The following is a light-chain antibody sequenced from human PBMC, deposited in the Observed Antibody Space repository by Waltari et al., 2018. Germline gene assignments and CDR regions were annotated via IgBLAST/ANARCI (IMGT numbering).Light chain of an antibody. CDR1: QSISSW. CDR2: KAS. Sequence: DILMTQSPSTLSASVGDRVTITCRASQSISSWLAWYQQKPGKAPKLLIYKASSLETGVPSRFSGSGSGTEFTLTISNLQPDDFATHYCQQYNTYSTFGQGTKVEIK. J-gene: IGKJ1*01. V-gene: IGKV1-5*03. CDR3: QQYNTYST.